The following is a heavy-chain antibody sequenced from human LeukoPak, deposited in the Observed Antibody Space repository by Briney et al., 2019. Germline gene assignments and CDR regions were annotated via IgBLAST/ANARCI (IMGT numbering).Heavy chain of an antibody. V-gene: IGHV4-59*08. Sequence: SETLSLTCSVSGGSISRYFWTWIRLPPTKGLEWIGYISSSGSTSYNPSLTSRVTISIDTSKNHFSLKLSSVTAADTAVYYCARLIAVAGTFYYFDYWGQGTLVTVSS. D-gene: IGHD6-19*01. CDR2: ISSSGST. J-gene: IGHJ4*02. CDR3: ARLIAVAGTFYYFDY. CDR1: GGSISRYF.